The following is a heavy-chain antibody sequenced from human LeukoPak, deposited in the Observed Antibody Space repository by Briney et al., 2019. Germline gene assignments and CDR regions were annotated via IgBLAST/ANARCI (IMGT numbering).Heavy chain of an antibody. V-gene: IGHV4-39*07. CDR2: IYYSGST. J-gene: IGHJ4*02. CDR3: ARGRVAGSLDY. CDR1: GGSISSSGYY. Sequence: SETLSLTCTVSGGSISSSGYYWGWIRQPPGKGLAWIGSIYYSGSTYYNPSLKSRVTISVDTSKNQFSLKLSSVTAADTAVYYCARGRVAGSLDYWGQGTLVTVSS. D-gene: IGHD6-19*01.